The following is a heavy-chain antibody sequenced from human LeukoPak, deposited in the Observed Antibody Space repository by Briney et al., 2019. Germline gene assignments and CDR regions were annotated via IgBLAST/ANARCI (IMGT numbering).Heavy chain of an antibody. D-gene: IGHD3-22*01. CDR3: ARDRGDYYDSSGYYYSDAFDI. V-gene: IGHV4-38-2*02. CDR2: IYHSGST. CDR1: GGSISSYY. Sequence: TPSETLSLTCTVSGGSISSYYWSWIRQPPGKGLEWIGSIYHSGSTYYNPSLKSRVTISVDTSKNQFSLKLSSVTAADTAVYYCARDRGDYYDSSGYYYSDAFDIWGQGTMVTVSS. J-gene: IGHJ3*02.